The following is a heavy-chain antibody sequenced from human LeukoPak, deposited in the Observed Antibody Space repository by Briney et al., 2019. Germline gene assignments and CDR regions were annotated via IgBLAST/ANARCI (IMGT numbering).Heavy chain of an antibody. J-gene: IGHJ4*02. V-gene: IGHV3-23*01. CDR3: ANTSPTVTSLFDY. Sequence: GGSLRLSCAASGFTFSSYAISWVRQAPGKGPEWVSGISGSTGSTYYVDSVKGRFTISRDNSKNTLYLQMNSLRAEDTALYYCANTSPTVTSLFDYWGQGTLVTVSS. D-gene: IGHD4-17*01. CDR2: ISGSTGST. CDR1: GFTFSSYA.